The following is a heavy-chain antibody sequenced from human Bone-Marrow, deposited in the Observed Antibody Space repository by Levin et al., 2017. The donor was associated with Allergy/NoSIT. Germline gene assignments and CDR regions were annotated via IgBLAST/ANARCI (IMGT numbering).Heavy chain of an antibody. V-gene: IGHV4-39*01. D-gene: IGHD6-13*01. CDR2: IHYSGST. CDR1: GGSINNDNYY. CDR3: ARRLHAAGDF. J-gene: IGHJ4*02. Sequence: SETLSLTCTVSGGSINNDNYYWGWVRQPPGKGLEWIGSIHYSGSTYYDPSIKSRVTMSVDTSKNQFSLKLASVTVADTAVYYCARRLHAAGDFWGQGTLVTVSS.